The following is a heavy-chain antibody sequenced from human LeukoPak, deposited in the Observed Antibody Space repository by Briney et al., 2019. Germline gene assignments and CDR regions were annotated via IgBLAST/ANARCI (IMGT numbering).Heavy chain of an antibody. J-gene: IGHJ4*02. Sequence: SETLSLTCTVSGGSISSGGYYWSWIRQPPGKGLEWIGYIYHSGSTYYNPSLKSRVTISVDRSKNQFSLKLSSVTVADTAVYYCAGGPGVVVPAAIRGITGTGWYFDYWGQGTLVTVSS. CDR1: GGSISSGGYY. CDR3: AGGPGVVVPAAIRGITGTGWYFDY. V-gene: IGHV4-30-2*01. CDR2: IYHSGST. D-gene: IGHD2-2*02.